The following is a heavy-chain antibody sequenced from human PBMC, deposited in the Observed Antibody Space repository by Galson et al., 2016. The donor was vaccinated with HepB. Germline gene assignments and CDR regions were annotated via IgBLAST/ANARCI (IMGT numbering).Heavy chain of an antibody. CDR3: ARCLRGRGGPEGLLDP. J-gene: IGHJ5*02. V-gene: IGHV4-34*01. D-gene: IGHD3-10*01. CDR1: VGSLSDNY. CDR2: INHSGST. Sequence: ETLFLTCGVFVGSLSDNYWNWIRQTPGKELEWIAEINHSGSTNYHPSLRSRVRISVDTAKNQVSLKLSSVTAADTAIYYCARCLRGRGGPEGLLDPWGQGILVIVSS.